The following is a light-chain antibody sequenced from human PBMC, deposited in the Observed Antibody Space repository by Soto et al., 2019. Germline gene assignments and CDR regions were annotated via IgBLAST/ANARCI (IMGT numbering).Light chain of an antibody. V-gene: IGLV4-69*01. Sequence: QSVLTQSPSASASLGASVNLTCTLSSRHSSYAIAWHQQQPEKGPRYLMKLNGDGSHTKGDGIPDRFSGSSSGAERYLTISSLQSEDEADYYCQTRDTGNVLFGGGTKLTVL. CDR3: QTRDTGNVL. CDR1: SRHSSYA. J-gene: IGLJ2*01. CDR2: LNGDGSH.